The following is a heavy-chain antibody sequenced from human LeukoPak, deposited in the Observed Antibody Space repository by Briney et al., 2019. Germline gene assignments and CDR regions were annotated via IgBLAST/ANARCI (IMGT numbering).Heavy chain of an antibody. CDR3: TRALRHTSSSGWFDP. D-gene: IGHD6-6*01. CDR2: VDPNNGAT. V-gene: IGHV1-2*02. Sequence: GASVKVSCKTSGYTFTNYHIHWVRQAPGQGLEWMGWVDPNNGATNYARNLQGRVTITRDTSVSTVYMELSRLTSDDTAVYYCTRALRHTSSSGWFDPWGQGSLVTVSS. J-gene: IGHJ5*02. CDR1: GYTFTNYH.